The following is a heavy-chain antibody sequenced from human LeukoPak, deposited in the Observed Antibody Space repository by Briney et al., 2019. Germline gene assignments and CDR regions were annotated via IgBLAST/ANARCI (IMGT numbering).Heavy chain of an antibody. J-gene: IGHJ4*02. CDR1: GFTFSSYW. CDR3: GYSYGYVRSGY. D-gene: IGHD5-18*01. CDR2: INSDGSST. V-gene: IGHV3-74*01. Sequence: QPGGSLRLSCGASGFTFSSYWMHWVRQAPGKGLVWVSRINSDGSSTRYADSVKGRFTISRDNAKNTLYLQMNSLRAEDTAVYYCGYSYGYVRSGYWGQGTLVTVSS.